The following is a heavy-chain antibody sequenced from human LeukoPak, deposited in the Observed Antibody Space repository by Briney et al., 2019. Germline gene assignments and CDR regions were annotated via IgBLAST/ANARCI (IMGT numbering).Heavy chain of an antibody. CDR3: ARGSTYYDILTGYPAYFSRYGMDV. Sequence: SETLSLTCAVYGGSFSGYYWSWIRQPPGKGLEWIGEINHSGSTNYNPSLKSRVTISVDTSKNQFSLKLSSVTCADTAVYYCARGSTYYDILTGYPAYFSRYGMDVWGKGTTVTVSS. J-gene: IGHJ6*04. D-gene: IGHD3-9*01. CDR1: GGSFSGYY. CDR2: INHSGST. V-gene: IGHV4-34*01.